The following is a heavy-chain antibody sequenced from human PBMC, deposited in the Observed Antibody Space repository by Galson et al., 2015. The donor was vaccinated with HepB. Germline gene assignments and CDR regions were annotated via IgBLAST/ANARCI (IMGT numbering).Heavy chain of an antibody. V-gene: IGHV3-11*04. J-gene: IGHJ6*02. CDR2: ITWSGDTT. CDR1: GFTFSDYY. Sequence: SLRLSCAASGFTFSDYYMSWVRQAPGKGLEWISIITWSGDTTYHTDSVKGRFTISRDNAKNSLSLQMNSLRAEDTAVYYCAREDASGYYYGMDVWGQGTTVTVSS. CDR3: AREDASGYYYGMDV.